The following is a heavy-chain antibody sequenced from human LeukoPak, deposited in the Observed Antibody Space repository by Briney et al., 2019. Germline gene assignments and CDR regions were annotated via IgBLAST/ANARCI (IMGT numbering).Heavy chain of an antibody. Sequence: GGSLRLSCVASGFTFSSYAMSWVRQAPGKGLEWVAVIWYDGSKKYYADSVKGRFTISRDDSKNTLYLQMNSLRAEDTAVYYCARDFGVTNYHFDYWGQGTLVTVSS. V-gene: IGHV3-33*08. D-gene: IGHD3-16*01. CDR1: GFTFSSYA. CDR2: IWYDGSKK. CDR3: ARDFGVTNYHFDY. J-gene: IGHJ4*02.